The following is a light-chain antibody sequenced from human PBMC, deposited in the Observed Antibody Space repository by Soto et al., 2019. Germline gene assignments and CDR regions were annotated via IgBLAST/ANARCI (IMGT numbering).Light chain of an antibody. CDR2: DAS. CDR1: QSVSSY. V-gene: IGKV3-11*01. Sequence: EIVLTQSPATLSLSPGERATLSCRARQSVSSYLAWYQQKPGQAPRLLIYDASNRATGIPARFSGSGSGTDFTLTISSLEPEDFALYYCQQRSSWPRTFGQGTKVEIK. CDR3: QQRSSWPRT. J-gene: IGKJ1*01.